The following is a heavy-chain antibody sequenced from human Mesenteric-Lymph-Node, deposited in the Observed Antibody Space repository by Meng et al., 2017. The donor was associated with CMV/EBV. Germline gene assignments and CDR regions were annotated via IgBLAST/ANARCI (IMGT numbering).Heavy chain of an antibody. V-gene: IGHV3-7*01. Sequence: GESLKISCAASGFTFSSYWMSWVRQAPGKGLEWVANIKQDGSEKYYVDSVKGRFTISRDNAKNSLYLQMNSLRAEDTAVYYCAREGGPPGYYGMDVWGQGTTVTVSS. J-gene: IGHJ6*02. CDR1: GFTFSSYW. CDR2: IKQDGSEK. CDR3: AREGGPPGYYGMDV. D-gene: IGHD3-16*01.